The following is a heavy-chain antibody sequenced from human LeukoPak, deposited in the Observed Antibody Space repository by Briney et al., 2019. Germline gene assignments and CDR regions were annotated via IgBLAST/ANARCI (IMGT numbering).Heavy chain of an antibody. V-gene: IGHV3-15*01. CDR2: IKSNSAGGTT. CDR1: GFSFSHAW. Sequence: PGGSLRLSCAASGFSFSHAWMTWVRQAPGKGLEWVGHIKSNSAGGTTDYPAPVKGRFTISRDDSKNTLYLQMNSLKTEDTAVYYCATEFYSNGYDYWGQGTLVTVSS. D-gene: IGHD5-18*01. J-gene: IGHJ4*02. CDR3: ATEFYSNGYDY.